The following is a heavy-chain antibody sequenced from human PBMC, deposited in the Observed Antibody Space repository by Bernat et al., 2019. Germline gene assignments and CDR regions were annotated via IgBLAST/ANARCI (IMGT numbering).Heavy chain of an antibody. CDR2: INAGNGNT. CDR3: ARDLHHAIRRYCSGGSCSIRFDY. Sequence: QVQLVQSGAEVKKPGASVKVSCKASGYTFTSYAMHWVRQAPGQRLEWMGWINAGNGNTNYAQKLQGRVTMTTDTSTSTAYMELRSLRSDDTAVYYCARDLHHAIRRYCSGGSCSIRFDYWGQGTLVTVSS. J-gene: IGHJ4*02. D-gene: IGHD2-15*01. V-gene: IGHV1-3*01. CDR1: GYTFTSYA.